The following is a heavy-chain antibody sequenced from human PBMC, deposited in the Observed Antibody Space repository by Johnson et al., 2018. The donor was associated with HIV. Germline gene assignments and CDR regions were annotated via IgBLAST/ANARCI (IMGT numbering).Heavy chain of an antibody. V-gene: IGHV3-33*01. CDR1: GFTFSSYG. CDR3: ARERRPWGPDAFDI. D-gene: IGHD3-16*01. J-gene: IGHJ3*02. Sequence: QVQLVESGGGVVQPGRSLRLSCAASGFTFSSYGMHWVRQAPGKGLEWVAVIWYDGNNKYYADSAKGRFTISRDNSKNTLYLQMNSLRAEDTAVYYCARERRPWGPDAFDIWGQGTMVTVSS. CDR2: IWYDGNNK.